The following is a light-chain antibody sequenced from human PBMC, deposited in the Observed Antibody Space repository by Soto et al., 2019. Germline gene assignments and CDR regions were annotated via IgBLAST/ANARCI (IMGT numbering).Light chain of an antibody. V-gene: IGKV1-9*01. Sequence: IQLTQSPSFLSASVGDRVTITCRASQGISTYLAWYQQKPGKVPKLLIYAASTLQSGVPSRFSGSGSGTEFTLTIGSLQAEDSATYYCLQDINYPWTFGQGTKVDIK. CDR3: LQDINYPWT. CDR1: QGISTY. J-gene: IGKJ1*01. CDR2: AAS.